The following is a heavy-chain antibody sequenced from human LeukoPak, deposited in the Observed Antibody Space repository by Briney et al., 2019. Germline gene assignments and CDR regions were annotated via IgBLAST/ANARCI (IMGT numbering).Heavy chain of an antibody. CDR2: IYYSGST. CDR3: AREGSSSLYYYGMDV. D-gene: IGHD6-13*01. J-gene: IGHJ6*02. CDR1: GGSISSGGYY. Sequence: PSETLSLTCTVSGGSISSGGYYWSWIRQHPGKGLEWIGYIYYSGSTCYNPSLKSRVTISVDTSKNQFSLKLSSVTAADTAVYYCAREGSSSLYYYGMDVWGQGTTVTVSS. V-gene: IGHV4-31*03.